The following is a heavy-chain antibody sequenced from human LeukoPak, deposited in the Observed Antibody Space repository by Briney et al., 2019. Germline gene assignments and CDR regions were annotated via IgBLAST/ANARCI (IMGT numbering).Heavy chain of an antibody. CDR1: GYTFTSYY. V-gene: IGHV1-46*01. CDR2: INPSGGST. D-gene: IGHD2-15*01. J-gene: IGHJ4*02. CDR3: ARDQGLIVVVAATLAD. Sequence: GASVKVSCKASGYTFTSYYMHWVRQAPGQGLEWMGIINPSGGSTSYAQKFQGRVTMNRDTSTSTLYMELSSLRSEDTAVYYCARDQGLIVVVAATLADWGQGTLVTVSS.